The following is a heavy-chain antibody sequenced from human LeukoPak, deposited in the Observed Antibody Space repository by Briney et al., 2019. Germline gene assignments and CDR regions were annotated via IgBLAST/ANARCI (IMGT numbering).Heavy chain of an antibody. CDR2: INPNSGGT. V-gene: IGHV1-2*02. Sequence: ASVKVSCKASGYTFTGYYMHWVRQAPGQGLEWMGWINPNSGGTNYAQKFQGRVTMTRDTSISTAYMELRSLRSDDTAVYYCARVPLDHYYYGMDVWGQGTTVTVSS. CDR3: ARVPLDHYYYGMDV. CDR1: GYTFTGYY. J-gene: IGHJ6*02.